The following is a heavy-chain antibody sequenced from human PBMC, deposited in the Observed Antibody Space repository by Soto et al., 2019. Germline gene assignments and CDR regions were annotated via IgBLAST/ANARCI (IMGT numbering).Heavy chain of an antibody. D-gene: IGHD5-18*01. Sequence: GGSLRLSCAASGFTFSSYSMNWVRQAPGKGLEWVSYISSSSSTIYYADSVKGRFTISRDNPKNSLYLQMNSLGAEDTDVYYCARDERGYSYDSKVFDYWGQGTLVTVSS. J-gene: IGHJ4*02. CDR1: GFTFSSYS. V-gene: IGHV3-48*01. CDR2: ISSSSSTI. CDR3: ARDERGYSYDSKVFDY.